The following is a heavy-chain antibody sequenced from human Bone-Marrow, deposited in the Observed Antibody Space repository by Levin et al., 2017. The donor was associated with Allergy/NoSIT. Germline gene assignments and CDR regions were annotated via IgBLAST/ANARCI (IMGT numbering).Heavy chain of an antibody. CDR1: GYSFTHYA. CDR3: AREVITRGSSRQWRPGDWFDP. Sequence: ASVKVSCKASGYSFTHYAIHWVRQAPGQRLEWMGWINPVNGNTKYSQNFQGRVTITKDTSASTVYVELSSLRSEDTAVYYCAREVITRGSSRQWRPGDWFDPWGQGTLVTVSS. CDR2: INPVNGNT. V-gene: IGHV1-3*01. D-gene: IGHD3-16*01. J-gene: IGHJ5*02.